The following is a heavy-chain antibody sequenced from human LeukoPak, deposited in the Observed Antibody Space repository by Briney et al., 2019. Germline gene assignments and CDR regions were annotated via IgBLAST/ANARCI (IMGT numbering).Heavy chain of an antibody. J-gene: IGHJ4*02. D-gene: IGHD4-17*01. CDR2: IYYSGST. CDR1: GGSISSGGYY. CDR3: ARDGGDYDYFDY. Sequence: SETLSLTCTVSGGSISSGGYYWSWIRQPPGKGLEWIGYIYYSGSTYYNPSLKSRVTISVDTSKNQFSLKLSSVTAADTAVYYCARDGGDYDYFDYWGQGTLVTVSS. V-gene: IGHV4-31*03.